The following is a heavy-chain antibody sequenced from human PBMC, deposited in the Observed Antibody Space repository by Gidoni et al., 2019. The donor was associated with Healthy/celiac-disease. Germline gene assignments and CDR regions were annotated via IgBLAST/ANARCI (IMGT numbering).Heavy chain of an antibody. D-gene: IGHD6-19*01. CDR2: IIPIFGTA. CDR1: GGTFSSYA. V-gene: IGHV1-69*01. Sequence: QVQLVQTGAEVKKPRSSVKVSCTASGGTFSSYAISWVRQAPGHGIEWMGGIIPIFGTANYAQNFQGRVTITADESTSTAYMELSSLRSEDTAVYYCARPESSGWSSARSHNYWGQGTLVTVSS. J-gene: IGHJ4*02. CDR3: ARPESSGWSSARSHNY.